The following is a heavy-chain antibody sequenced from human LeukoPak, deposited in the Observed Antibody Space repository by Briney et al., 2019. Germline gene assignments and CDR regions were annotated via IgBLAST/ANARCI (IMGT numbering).Heavy chain of an antibody. J-gene: IGHJ6*02. CDR2: IIPILGIA. CDR3: ARGGITMVRVAGAYYYYGMDV. V-gene: IGHV1-69*04. Sequence: ASVKVSCKASGGTFSSYAISWVRQAPGQGLEWMGGIIPILGIANYAQKFQCRVTITADKSTSTAYMELSSLRSEDTAVYYCARGGITMVRVAGAYYYYGMDVWGQGTTVTVSS. D-gene: IGHD3-10*01. CDR1: GGTFSSYA.